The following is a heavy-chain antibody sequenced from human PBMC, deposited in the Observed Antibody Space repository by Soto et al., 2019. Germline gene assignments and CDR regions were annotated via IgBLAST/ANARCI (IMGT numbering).Heavy chain of an antibody. J-gene: IGHJ4*02. CDR1: GFTFSSYA. V-gene: IGHV3-30-3*01. CDR3: ARSQVVVAFYFDY. CDR2: ISYDGSNK. Sequence: QVQLVESGGGVVQPRRSLRLSCAASGFTFSSYAMHWVRQAPGKGLEWVAVISYDGSNKYYADSVKGRFTISRDNSKNTLYLQMNSLRAEDTAVYYCARSQVVVAFYFDYWGQGTLVTVSS. D-gene: IGHD2-15*01.